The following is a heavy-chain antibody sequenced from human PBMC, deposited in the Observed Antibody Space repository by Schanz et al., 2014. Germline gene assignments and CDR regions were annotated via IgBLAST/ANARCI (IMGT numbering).Heavy chain of an antibody. V-gene: IGHV1-46*01. CDR2: IYLSDGST. D-gene: IGHD5-12*01. CDR3: ARAAYGGYTSTPLRY. Sequence: QVQLVQSGAEVKKPGASVKLSCKASGYTFTNYYIHWVRQAPGQGLEWMGRIYLSDGSTRYAQKFQGRVTVTRDTTTSTVYMELSSLRSEDTAVYYCARAAYGGYTSTPLRYWGQGTLVTVSS. J-gene: IGHJ4*02. CDR1: GYTFTNYY.